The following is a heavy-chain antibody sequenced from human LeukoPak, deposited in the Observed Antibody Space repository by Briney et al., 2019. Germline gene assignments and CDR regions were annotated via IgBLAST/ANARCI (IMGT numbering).Heavy chain of an antibody. D-gene: IGHD2-2*01. CDR3: ARLGDIVVIPAALAIDY. CDR1: GDSISKSRHF. V-gene: IGHV4-39*01. CDR2: IYYSGST. Sequence: PSETLSLTCNVSGDSISKSRHFWAWIRQSPGRGLEWIGNIYYSGSTYYNPSLKSRVTISVDTSKNQFSLKLSSVTAADTAVYYCARLGDIVVIPAALAIDYWGQGTLVTVSS. J-gene: IGHJ4*02.